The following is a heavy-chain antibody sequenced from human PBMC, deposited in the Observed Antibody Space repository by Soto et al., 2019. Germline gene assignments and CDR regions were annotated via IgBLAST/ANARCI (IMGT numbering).Heavy chain of an antibody. Sequence: QVQLQQWGAGLLKPSETLSLTCAVYGGSFSGYYWSWIRQPPGKGLEWIGEINHSGSTNYNPSLKSRVTISVDTSKNQFSLKLSSVTAADTAVYYCARGRIVVVPAAKTRFDPWGQGTLVTVSS. CDR3: ARGRIVVVPAAKTRFDP. V-gene: IGHV4-34*01. CDR2: INHSGST. CDR1: GGSFSGYY. J-gene: IGHJ5*02. D-gene: IGHD2-2*01.